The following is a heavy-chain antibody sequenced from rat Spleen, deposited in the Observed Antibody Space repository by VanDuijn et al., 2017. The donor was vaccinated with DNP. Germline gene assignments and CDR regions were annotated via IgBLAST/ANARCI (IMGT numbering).Heavy chain of an antibody. Sequence: EVQLVETGGGVVQPGRSLKLSCVASGFTFSSYWMYWIRQAPGKGLEWVASINPDGGSTYYSDSVKGRFAISRDNAENTLYLQMNSLRSEDTATYYCAKSGTVVTLFDYWGQGVMVTVSS. CDR1: GFTFSSYW. V-gene: IGHV5-58*01. D-gene: IGHD1-1*01. CDR3: AKSGTVVTLFDY. CDR2: INPDGGST. J-gene: IGHJ2*01.